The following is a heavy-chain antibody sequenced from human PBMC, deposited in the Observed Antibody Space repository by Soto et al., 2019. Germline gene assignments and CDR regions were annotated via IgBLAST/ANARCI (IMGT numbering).Heavy chain of an antibody. CDR1: GFTFSSYA. V-gene: IGHV3-23*01. D-gene: IGHD3-22*01. Sequence: PGGSLRLSCAASGFTFSSYAMSWVRQAPGKGLEWVSAISGSGGSTYYADSVKGRFTISRDNSKNTLYLQMNSLRAEDTAVYYCAKAMGTYYYDSSGYYWPHDAFDIWGQGTMVTVSS. CDR2: ISGSGGST. J-gene: IGHJ3*02. CDR3: AKAMGTYYYDSSGYYWPHDAFDI.